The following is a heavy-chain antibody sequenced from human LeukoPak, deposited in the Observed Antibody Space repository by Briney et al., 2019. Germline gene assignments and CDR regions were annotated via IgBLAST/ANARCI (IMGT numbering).Heavy chain of an antibody. CDR1: GFTLSSYA. CDR3: ARDLDTAMVTPDY. CDR2: ISYDGSNK. V-gene: IGHV3-30-3*01. J-gene: IGHJ4*02. Sequence: GRSLRLSCAASGFTLSSYAMHWVRQAPGKGLEWVAVISYDGSNKYYADSVKGRFTISRDNSKNTLYLQMNSLRAEDTAVYYCARDLDTAMVTPDYWGQGTLVTVSS. D-gene: IGHD5-18*01.